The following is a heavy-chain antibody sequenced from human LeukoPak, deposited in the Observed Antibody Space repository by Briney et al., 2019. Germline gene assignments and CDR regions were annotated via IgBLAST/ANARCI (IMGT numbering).Heavy chain of an antibody. Sequence: PGGSLRLSCAASGFTFSSYAMSWVRQAPGKGLEWVSAISGSGGSTYYADSVKGRFTISRDNSKNTLYLQMNSLRAEDTAVYYCAKETRVGSGWYVDYFDYWGQGTLVTVSS. J-gene: IGHJ4*02. D-gene: IGHD6-19*01. CDR2: ISGSGGST. V-gene: IGHV3-23*01. CDR1: GFTFSSYA. CDR3: AKETRVGSGWYVDYFDY.